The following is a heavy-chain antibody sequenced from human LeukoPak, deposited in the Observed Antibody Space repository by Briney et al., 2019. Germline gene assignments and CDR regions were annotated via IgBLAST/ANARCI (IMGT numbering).Heavy chain of an antibody. J-gene: IGHJ6*02. V-gene: IGHV4-31*03. Sequence: PSETLSLTCTVSGGSISSGCYYWSWIRQHPGKGLEWIGYIYYSGSTYYNPSLKSRVTISVDTSKNQFSLKLSSVTAADTAVYYCAGGGVVIIYDYYYYGMDVWGQGTTVTVSS. CDR2: IYYSGST. CDR3: AGGGVVIIYDYYYYGMDV. CDR1: GGSISSGCYY. D-gene: IGHD3-3*01.